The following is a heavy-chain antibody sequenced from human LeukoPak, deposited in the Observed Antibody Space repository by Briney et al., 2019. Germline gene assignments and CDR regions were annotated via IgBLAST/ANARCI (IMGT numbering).Heavy chain of an antibody. V-gene: IGHV3-21*01. D-gene: IGHD3-3*01. CDR2: ISSSSSYI. CDR3: ARDRSATLETEFDY. Sequence: PGGSLRFSCAASGFTFSSYSMNWVRQAPGKGLEWVSSISSSSSYIYYADSVKGRFTISRDNAKNSLYLQMNSLRAEDTAVYYCARDRSATLETEFDYWGQGTLVTVSS. J-gene: IGHJ4*02. CDR1: GFTFSSYS.